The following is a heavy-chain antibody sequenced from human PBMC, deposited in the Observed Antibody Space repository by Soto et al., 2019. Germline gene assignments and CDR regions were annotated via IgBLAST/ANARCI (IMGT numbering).Heavy chain of an antibody. CDR3: ARGALYNWFDP. CDR1: GYTFASYA. CDR2: INAGNGNT. Sequence: GASVKVSCKASGYTFASYAMYWVRQAPGQRLEWMGWINAGNGNTKYSQKFQGRVTITRDTSASTAYMELSSLRSEDTAVYYCARGALYNWFDPWGQGTLVTVSS. V-gene: IGHV1-3*01. J-gene: IGHJ5*02.